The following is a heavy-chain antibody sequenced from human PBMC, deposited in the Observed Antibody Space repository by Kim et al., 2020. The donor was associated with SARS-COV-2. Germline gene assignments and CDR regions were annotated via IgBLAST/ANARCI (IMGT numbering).Heavy chain of an antibody. CDR1: GGSISSYY. CDR3: ARVGDETVVVPAAGISYYGMDV. V-gene: IGHV4-59*13. Sequence: SETLSLTCTVSGGSISSYYWSWIRQPPGKGLEWIGYIYYSGSTNYNPSLKSRVTISVDTSTNQFSLKLSSVTAADTAVYYCARVGDETVVVPAAGISYYGMDVWGQGTTVTVSS. CDR2: IYYSGST. J-gene: IGHJ6*02. D-gene: IGHD2-2*01.